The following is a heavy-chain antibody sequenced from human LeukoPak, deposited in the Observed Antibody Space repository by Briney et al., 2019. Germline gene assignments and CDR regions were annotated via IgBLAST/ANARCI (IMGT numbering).Heavy chain of an antibody. J-gene: IGHJ5*02. CDR3: ASSVAAVPFDP. D-gene: IGHD6-19*01. CDR1: GGSFSGYY. V-gene: IGHV4-34*01. CDR2: INHSGST. Sequence: KPSETLSLTCAVYGGSFSGYYWSWIRQPPGKWLEWIGEINHSGSTNYNPSLKSRVTISVGTSKNQFSLKLSSVTAADTAVYYCASSVAAVPFDPWGQGTLVTVSS.